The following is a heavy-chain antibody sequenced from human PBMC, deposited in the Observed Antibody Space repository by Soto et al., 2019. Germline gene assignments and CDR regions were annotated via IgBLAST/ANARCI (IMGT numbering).Heavy chain of an antibody. Sequence: QVQLVQSGAEVKKPESSVKVSCKAPGGTFSTYAISWVRQAPGQGLEWMGGIIPMFGTANYAQRFQDRVTTTADESPNTVYMELSSLRSDDTAVYFCASGILLWLRRISTGYSGWGQGTLVTVSS. V-gene: IGHV1-69*12. CDR2: IIPMFGTA. CDR3: ASGILLWLRRISTGYSG. J-gene: IGHJ4*02. CDR1: GGTFSTYA. D-gene: IGHD5-12*01.